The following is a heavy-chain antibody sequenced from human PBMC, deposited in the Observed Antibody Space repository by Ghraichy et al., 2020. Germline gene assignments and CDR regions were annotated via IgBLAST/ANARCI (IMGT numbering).Heavy chain of an antibody. D-gene: IGHD3-3*01. V-gene: IGHV3-21*01. CDR1: GFTFSSYS. CDR2: ISSSSSYI. Sequence: GESLNISCAASGFTFSSYSMNWVRQAPGKGLEWVSSISSSSSYIYYADSVKGRFTISRDNAKNSLYLQMNSLRAEDTAVYYCASLGGGDFWSGYPYDYYYGMDVWGQGTTVTVSS. CDR3: ASLGGGDFWSGYPYDYYYGMDV. J-gene: IGHJ6*02.